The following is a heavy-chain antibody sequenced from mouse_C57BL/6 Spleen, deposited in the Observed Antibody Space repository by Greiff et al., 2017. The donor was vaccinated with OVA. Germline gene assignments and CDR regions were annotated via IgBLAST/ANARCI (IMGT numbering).Heavy chain of an antibody. V-gene: IGHV1-15*01. CDR1: GYTFTDYE. Sequence: VKLQESGAELVRPGASVTLSCKASGYTFTDYEMHWVKQTPVHGLEWIGAIDPETGGTAYNQKFKGKAILTADKSSSTAYMELRSLTSEDSAVYYCTREVYYDYDGRRYFDVWGTGTTVTVSS. D-gene: IGHD2-4*01. CDR3: TREVYYDYDGRRYFDV. CDR2: IDPETGGT. J-gene: IGHJ1*03.